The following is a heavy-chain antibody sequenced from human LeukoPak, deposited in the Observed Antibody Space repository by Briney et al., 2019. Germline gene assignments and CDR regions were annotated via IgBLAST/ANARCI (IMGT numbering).Heavy chain of an antibody. J-gene: IGHJ4*02. V-gene: IGHV3-7*03. CDR3: AKDPNTMVLDY. CDR1: RFTFSYYW. D-gene: IGHD3-10*01. CDR2: IKQDGSEK. Sequence: GGSLRLSCAASRFTFSYYWMNWVRQAPGKGLEWVANIKQDGSEKYYVDSVKGRFTISRDNAKNSLYLQMNSLRAEDTAVYYCAKDPNTMVLDYWGQGTLITVSS.